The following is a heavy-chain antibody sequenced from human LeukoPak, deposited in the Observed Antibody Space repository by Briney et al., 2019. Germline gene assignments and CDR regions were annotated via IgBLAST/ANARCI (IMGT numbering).Heavy chain of an antibody. J-gene: IGHJ3*01. Sequence: GGSLRLSCAASGFTFSHFWMSWVRQAPGKGLEWVARIKSKNAGGTTDYAAPVKGRFTISRDDSKNMVYLQLSSLKTEDTGVYYCARDWYHAFDFWGQGTMVTVSS. V-gene: IGHV3-15*01. CDR1: GFTFSHFW. D-gene: IGHD3-9*01. CDR3: ARDWYHAFDF. CDR2: IKSKNAGGTT.